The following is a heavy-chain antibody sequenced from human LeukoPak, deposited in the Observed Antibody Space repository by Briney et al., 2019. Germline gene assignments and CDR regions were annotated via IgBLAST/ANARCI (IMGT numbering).Heavy chain of an antibody. D-gene: IGHD6-19*01. CDR1: GFTFSSYA. V-gene: IGHV3-23*01. CDR3: ATGSSSGWYGRLDY. Sequence: PGGSLRLSCAASGFTFSSYAMSWVRQAPGKGLEWVSAISGSGGSTYYADSVKGRFTISRDNSKNTLYLQMNSLRAEDTAVYCATGSSSGWYGRLDYWGQGTLVTVSS. J-gene: IGHJ4*02. CDR2: ISGSGGST.